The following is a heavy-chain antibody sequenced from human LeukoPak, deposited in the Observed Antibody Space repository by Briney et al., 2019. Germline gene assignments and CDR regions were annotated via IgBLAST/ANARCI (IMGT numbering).Heavy chain of an antibody. J-gene: IGHJ4*02. Sequence: SETLSLTCTVSGGSISSYYWSWIRQPAGKGLEWIGRIYSSGTTNYNPSLKSQVTMSVDTSKNQFSLKLSSVTAADTAVYYCARERLYGDYPADFDYWGQGTLVTVPS. CDR2: IYSSGTT. V-gene: IGHV4-4*07. CDR1: GGSISSYY. D-gene: IGHD4-17*01. CDR3: ARERLYGDYPADFDY.